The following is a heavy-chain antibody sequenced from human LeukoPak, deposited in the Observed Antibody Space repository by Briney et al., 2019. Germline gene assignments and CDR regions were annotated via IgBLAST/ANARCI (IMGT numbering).Heavy chain of an antibody. J-gene: IGHJ5*02. V-gene: IGHV3-48*03. Sequence: GGSLRLSCAASGXTFSSYEMNWVRQAPGRGLEWVSYISSSGSTIYYADSVKGRFTISRDNAKNSLYLQMNSLRAEDTAVYYCARASSWRYNWFDPWGQGTLVTVSS. D-gene: IGHD6-13*01. CDR3: ARASSWRYNWFDP. CDR2: ISSSGSTI. CDR1: GXTFSSYE.